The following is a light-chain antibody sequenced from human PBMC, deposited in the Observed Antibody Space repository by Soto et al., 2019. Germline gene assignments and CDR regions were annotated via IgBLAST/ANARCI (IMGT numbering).Light chain of an antibody. J-gene: IGKJ1*01. CDR2: ASS. CDR1: QSISTY. CDR3: QQSYSTPRT. V-gene: IGKV1-39*01. Sequence: DIQMTQSPSSLSAYVGDGVTITCRASQSISTYLNWYQQKPGKAPKLLIYASSSLQSGVPSRFSGSGSGTDFTLTISSLQPEDFAIYYCQQSYSTPRTFAQGTKVEIK.